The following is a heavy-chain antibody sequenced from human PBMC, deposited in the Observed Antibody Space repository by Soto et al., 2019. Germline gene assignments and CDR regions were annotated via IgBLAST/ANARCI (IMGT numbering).Heavy chain of an antibody. CDR1: DGSISTRDYY. V-gene: IGHV4-39*01. D-gene: IGHD5-12*01. Sequence: QRQLRESGPGLVKPSETLSLTCSVSDGSISTRDYYWGWIRQPPGKGLEWIASLSSGLSTYYSPSLKSRVTVSEDTSKNQIRLRLTSVTAADTAVYYCVRRFARYSGYEGFWSFDLWGRGTLVTVSS. CDR3: VRRFARYSGYEGFWSFDL. CDR2: LSSGLST. J-gene: IGHJ2*01.